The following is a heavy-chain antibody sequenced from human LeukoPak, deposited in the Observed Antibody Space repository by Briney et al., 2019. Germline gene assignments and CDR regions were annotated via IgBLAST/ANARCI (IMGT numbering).Heavy chain of an antibody. J-gene: IGHJ4*02. Sequence: GESLKISCRSSGYSFFSYWIGWARQMPGEGLEWMGIIYPGDSNTRYSPSFQGQVTFSVDKSISTAFLQWSRVEASDTAVYFCARQKRLAVTDTSDYWGQGTLVTVSS. CDR3: ARQKRLAVTDTSDY. V-gene: IGHV5-51*01. D-gene: IGHD6-19*01. CDR1: GYSFFSYW. CDR2: IYPGDSNT.